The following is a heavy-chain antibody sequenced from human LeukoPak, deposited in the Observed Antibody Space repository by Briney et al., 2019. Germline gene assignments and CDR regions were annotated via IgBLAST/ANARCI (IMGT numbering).Heavy chain of an antibody. CDR2: ISSSGSPI. D-gene: IGHD3-22*01. CDR3: AKRPVIVVVINYWYFDL. CDR1: GFTFSSYA. J-gene: IGHJ2*01. Sequence: GGSLRLSCAASGFTFSSYAMSWIRQAPGKGLEWVSYISSSGSPIYYADSVKGRFTISRDNSKNTLYLQMNSLRAEDTAVYYCAKRPVIVVVINYWYFDLWGRGTLVTVSS. V-gene: IGHV3-23*01.